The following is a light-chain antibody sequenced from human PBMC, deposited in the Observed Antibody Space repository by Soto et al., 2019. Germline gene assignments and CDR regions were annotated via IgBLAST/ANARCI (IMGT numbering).Light chain of an antibody. CDR2: DAS. Sequence: IQVTQSPSTLSASVGDRATITCGATQDIGTYLAWYQQIPGKAPKLLIYDASTLQTGVPSRFSGSGSGTDFTLTISYLQSEDFGTYYCQQFYNYPRTFGQGTKVDIK. CDR1: QDIGTY. CDR3: QQFYNYPRT. J-gene: IGKJ1*01. V-gene: IGKV1-8*01.